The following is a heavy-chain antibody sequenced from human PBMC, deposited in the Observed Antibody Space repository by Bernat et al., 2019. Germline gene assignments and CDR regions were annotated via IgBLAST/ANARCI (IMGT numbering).Heavy chain of an antibody. V-gene: IGHV4-34*01. CDR1: GGSFSGYY. Sequence: QVQLQQWGAGLLKPSETLSLTCAVYGGSFSGYYWSWIRQPPGKGLEWIGEINQSGSTNYNPSLKSRVTISIDTSKNQFSLKLSSVTAADTAVYCCARGSYDFWSWFDPWGQGTLVTVSS. D-gene: IGHD3-3*01. J-gene: IGHJ5*02. CDR3: ARGSYDFWSWFDP. CDR2: INQSGST.